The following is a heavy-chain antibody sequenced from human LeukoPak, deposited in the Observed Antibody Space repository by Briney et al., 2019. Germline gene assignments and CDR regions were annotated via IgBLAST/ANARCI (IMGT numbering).Heavy chain of an antibody. CDR2: IFHSGIA. J-gene: IGHJ6*03. Sequence: SETLSLTCAVSNYPITSDYYWVWIRPPPGQGLEWIGQIFHSGIAHYNPSLKSRVTMSVDTSRSQFSVNLNSVTAADTAVYYNRSYYYMDVWGKGTTVTVSS. CDR1: NYPITSDYY. CDR3: RSYYYMDV. V-gene: IGHV4-38-2*01.